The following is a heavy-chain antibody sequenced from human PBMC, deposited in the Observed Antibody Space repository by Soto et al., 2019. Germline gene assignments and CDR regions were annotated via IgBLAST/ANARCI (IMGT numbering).Heavy chain of an antibody. D-gene: IGHD3-10*01. CDR2: INHSGST. V-gene: IGHV4-34*01. CDR1: GGSFSGYY. J-gene: IGHJ4*02. Sequence: QVQLQQWGAGLLKPSETLSLTCAVYGGSFSGYYWSWIRQPPGKGLEWIGEINHSGSTNYNPSLKSRVTISVDTSKNQFSLKLSSVTAADTAVYYCATNRGMYYGSGRGSGYFDYWGQGTLVTVSS. CDR3: ATNRGMYYGSGRGSGYFDY.